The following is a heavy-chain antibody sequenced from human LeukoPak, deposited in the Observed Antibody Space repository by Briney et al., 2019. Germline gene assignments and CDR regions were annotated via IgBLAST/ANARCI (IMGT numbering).Heavy chain of an antibody. V-gene: IGHV3-49*04. CDR1: GFTFGDYA. CDR3: TRVEVIVVALYYFDY. D-gene: IGHD3-22*01. CDR2: IRSKAYGGTT. Sequence: GGSLRLSCTASGFTFGDYAMSWVRQAPRKGLGWVGFIRSKAYGGTTEYAASVKGRFTISRDDSKSIAYLQMNSLKTEDTAVYYCTRVEVIVVALYYFDYWGQGTLVTVSS. J-gene: IGHJ4*02.